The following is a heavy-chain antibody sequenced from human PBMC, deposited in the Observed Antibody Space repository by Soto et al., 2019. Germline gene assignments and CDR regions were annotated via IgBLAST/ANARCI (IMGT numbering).Heavy chain of an antibody. V-gene: IGHV3-15*01. CDR2: IKSQTHGGTS. Sequence: EVQLVESGGGLVKPGGSLRLSCRASGFSFTDAWMGWVRQTPGKGLEWVGRIKSQTHGGTSDYAAPVKDRFIISRDDSRNTLYLQMHSLQSEDTGMYHCTIDLGQMSLPIFSWWGQGTPVTVSS. CDR3: TIDLGQMSLPIFSW. CDR1: GFSFTDAW. D-gene: IGHD1-26*01. J-gene: IGHJ4*02.